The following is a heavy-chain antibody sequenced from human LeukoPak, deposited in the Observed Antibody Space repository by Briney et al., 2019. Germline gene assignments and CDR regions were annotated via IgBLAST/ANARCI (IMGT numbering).Heavy chain of an antibody. J-gene: IGHJ6*03. V-gene: IGHV3-21*01. CDR2: ISSSSSYI. CDR3: ARGGLYDFWSGGYYYYMDV. Sequence: GGSLRLSCAASGFTFSSYSMNWVRQAPGKGLEWVSSISSSSSYIYYADSVKGRFTISRDNAKNSLYLQMNSLRAEDTAVYYCARGGLYDFWSGGYYYYMDVWGKGTTVTVSS. D-gene: IGHD3-3*01. CDR1: GFTFSSYS.